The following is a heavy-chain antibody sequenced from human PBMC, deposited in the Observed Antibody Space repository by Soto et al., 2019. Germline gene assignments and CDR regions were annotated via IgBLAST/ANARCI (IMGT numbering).Heavy chain of an antibody. Sequence: SETLSLTCSVYGGSFSDYYWSWIRQHPGKGLEWIGYIYYSGSTYYNPSLKSRVTISVDTSKNQFSLKLSSVTAADTAVYYCAREVAAEADYYYGMDVWGQGTTVTVSS. J-gene: IGHJ6*02. CDR1: GGSFSDYY. CDR3: AREVAAEADYYYGMDV. CDR2: IYYSGST. D-gene: IGHD6-13*01. V-gene: IGHV4-31*03.